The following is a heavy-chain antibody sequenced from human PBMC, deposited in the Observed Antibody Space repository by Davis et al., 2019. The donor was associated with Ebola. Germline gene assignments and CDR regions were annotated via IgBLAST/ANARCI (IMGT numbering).Heavy chain of an antibody. CDR1: GFTFSSYA. CDR2: INDIGGNP. J-gene: IGHJ3*01. V-gene: IGHV3-23*01. D-gene: IGHD3-16*01. CDR3: AREMRGLGALDL. Sequence: GESLKISCEVSGFTFSSYAMSWVRQAPGKGLQWVSGINDIGGNPQHADSVKGRFTISRDNSKNILFLQMNSLRVEDTAVYYCAREMRGLGALDLWGQGTMVAVSS.